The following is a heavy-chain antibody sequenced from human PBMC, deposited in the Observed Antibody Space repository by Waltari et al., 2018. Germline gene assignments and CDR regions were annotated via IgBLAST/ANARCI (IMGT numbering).Heavy chain of an antibody. CDR1: GGSFSGYY. CDR2: INHSGRP. D-gene: IGHD3-3*01. V-gene: IGHV4-34*01. CDR3: ARGLRFLEWLFPETNWFDP. J-gene: IGHJ5*02. Sequence: QVQLQQWGAGLLKPSETLSLTCAVYGGSFSGYYWSWIRQPPGKGLEWIGEINHSGRPKHNPAPKSRVTISVDTSKNQVSLKLSSVTAPDTAVYYCARGLRFLEWLFPETNWFDPWGQGTLVTVSS.